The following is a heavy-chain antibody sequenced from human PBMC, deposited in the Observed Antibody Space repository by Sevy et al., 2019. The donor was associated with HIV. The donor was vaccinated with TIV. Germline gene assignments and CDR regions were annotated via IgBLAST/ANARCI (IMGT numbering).Heavy chain of an antibody. CDR2: ISAYNGNT. D-gene: IGHD3-22*01. Sequence: ASVKVSCKASGYTFTSYGISWVRQAPGQGLEWMGWISAYNGNTNYAQKLQGRVTMTTDTSTSTAYMELRSLRSDDTAVYYCAREMNYYDSSGYYSQYYFDYWGQGTMVTVSS. CDR3: AREMNYYDSSGYYSQYYFDY. CDR1: GYTFTSYG. J-gene: IGHJ4*02. V-gene: IGHV1-18*01.